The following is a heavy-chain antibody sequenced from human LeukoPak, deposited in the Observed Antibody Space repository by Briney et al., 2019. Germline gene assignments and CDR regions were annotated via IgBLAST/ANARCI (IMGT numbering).Heavy chain of an antibody. J-gene: IGHJ6*04. CDR2: IKQGGNEK. CDR1: GFRFNTYW. CDR3: AELGITMIGGV. D-gene: IGHD3-10*02. V-gene: IGHV3-7*01. Sequence: AGGSLRLTCAASGFRFNTYWMSWVRQAPGKGLEWVANIKQGGNEKYYADSVKGRFTISRDNGKNSLDLQMNSLRADDTAVYYCAELGITMIGGVWGKGTTVTISS.